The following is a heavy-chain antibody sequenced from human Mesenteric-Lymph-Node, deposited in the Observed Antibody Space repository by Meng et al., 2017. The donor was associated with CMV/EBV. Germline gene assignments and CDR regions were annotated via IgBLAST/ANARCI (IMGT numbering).Heavy chain of an antibody. V-gene: IGHV4-59*01. D-gene: IGHD1-1*01. CDR1: GGSISSYY. CDR2: IYYSGST. J-gene: IGHJ4*02. CDR3: TRAPSAMESDY. Sequence: SETLSLTCIVSGGSISSYYWSWIRQPPGKGPEWIGYIYYSGSTYYNPSLRSRVTISVDTSKNQFSLKVSSVTPTDTAVYYCTRAPSAMESDYWDQGTLVTVSS.